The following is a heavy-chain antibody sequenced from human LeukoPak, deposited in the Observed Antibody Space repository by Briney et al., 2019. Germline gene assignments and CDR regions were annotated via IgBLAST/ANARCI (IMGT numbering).Heavy chain of an antibody. CDR3: ARGNYYGMDV. V-gene: IGHV3-74*01. CDR2: VNNDGRST. Sequence: GGSLRLSCAASGFTFSWYYMHWVRQAPGKGLVWVSRVNNDGRSTNYADSVKGRFTLSRDNAKNTLYLQMNSLRAEDTAVYFCARGNYYGMDVWGNGTTVTVSS. CDR1: GFTFSWYY. J-gene: IGHJ6*04.